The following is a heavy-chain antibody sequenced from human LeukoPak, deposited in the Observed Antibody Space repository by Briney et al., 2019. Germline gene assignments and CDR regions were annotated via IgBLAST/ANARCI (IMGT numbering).Heavy chain of an antibody. CDR2: IWYDGSKK. D-gene: IGHD6-6*01. CDR3: ARDLQLVLEG. J-gene: IGHJ4*02. V-gene: IGHV3-33*01. CDR1: GFTFSRYG. Sequence: GGSLRLSCAASGFTFSRYGMHWVRQAPGKGLEWVAVIWYDGSKKNYADSVKGRFTISRDNSKNTLNLQMTSLRAEDTAVYYCARDLQLVLEGWGQGTLVTVSS.